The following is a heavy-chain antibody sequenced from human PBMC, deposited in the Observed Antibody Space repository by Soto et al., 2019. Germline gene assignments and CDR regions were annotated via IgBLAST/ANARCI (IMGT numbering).Heavy chain of an antibody. J-gene: IGHJ6*02. CDR1: GFTFSSYG. D-gene: IGHD5-18*01. CDR3: VKERYAQLWLEDYGMDV. V-gene: IGHV3-30*18. CDR2: ISYDGTDK. Sequence: QVQLVESGGGVVQPGRSLRLSCAASGFTFSSYGIHWVRQAPGKGLEWVALISYDGTDKYYADSVKGRFTISRDNSKNRLYLQMSGLGPEETAVYYCVKERYAQLWLEDYGMDVWGQGTTVTV.